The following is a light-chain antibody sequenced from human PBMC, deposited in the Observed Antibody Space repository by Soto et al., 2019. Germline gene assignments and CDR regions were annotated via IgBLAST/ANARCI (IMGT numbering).Light chain of an antibody. CDR1: QSVSSY. CDR2: DAS. V-gene: IGKV3-11*01. CDR3: QQRSNWHT. Sequence: EILRTQTPATLSVSLGERATLSCTTRQSVSSYFAWYQQKPSQAPRLLIYDASIRATGISARFSGSGSGTDFTLTISSLEPEDFAVYYCQQRSNWHTFGGGTKVDNK. J-gene: IGKJ4*02.